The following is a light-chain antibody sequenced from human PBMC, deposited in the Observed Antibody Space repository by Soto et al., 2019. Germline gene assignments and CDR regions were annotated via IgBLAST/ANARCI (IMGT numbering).Light chain of an antibody. CDR2: DTS. Sequence: EIVLTQSPATVSLSPGERVTLSCRASQSVSSCLAWYQQKPGQAPRLLIYDTSLRAAAIPARFSGGGSGTDFTLTISSLEPEDFAVYFCQQCGTRPPITFGQGTRLEIK. J-gene: IGKJ5*01. CDR1: QSVSSC. CDR3: QQCGTRPPIT. V-gene: IGKV3-11*01.